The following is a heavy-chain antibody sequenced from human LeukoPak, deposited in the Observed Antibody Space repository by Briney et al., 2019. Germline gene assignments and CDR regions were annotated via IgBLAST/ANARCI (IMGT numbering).Heavy chain of an antibody. D-gene: IGHD4-17*01. CDR3: ARAPPHYGDYGGAFDI. V-gene: IGHV3-30*04. CDR2: ISYDGSNK. Sequence: GGSLRLSCAASGFTFSSYDMHWVRQAPGKGLEWVAVISYDGSNKYYADSVKGRFTISRDNSKNTLYLQMNSLRAEDTAVYYCARAPPHYGDYGGAFDIWGQGTMVTVSS. J-gene: IGHJ3*02. CDR1: GFTFSSYD.